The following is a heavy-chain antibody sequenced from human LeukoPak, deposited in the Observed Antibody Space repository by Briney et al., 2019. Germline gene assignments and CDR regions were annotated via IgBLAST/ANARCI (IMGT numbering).Heavy chain of an antibody. J-gene: IGHJ3*02. Sequence: GGSLRLSCAASGFTFSSYAMHWVRQAPGKGLEWVAVISYDGSNKYYADSVKGRFTISRDNAKNTLYLQMNSLRAEDTAVYYCARDHHRRLYDSQARDTFDIWGQGTMVTVSS. CDR3: ARDHHRRLYDSQARDTFDI. V-gene: IGHV3-30*04. CDR1: GFTFSSYA. D-gene: IGHD3-22*01. CDR2: ISYDGSNK.